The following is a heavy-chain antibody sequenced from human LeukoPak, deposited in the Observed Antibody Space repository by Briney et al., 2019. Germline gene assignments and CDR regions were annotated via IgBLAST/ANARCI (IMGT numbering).Heavy chain of an antibody. CDR3: AKFRGSLA. CDR1: GFMISDYA. D-gene: IGHD1-26*01. CDR2: ISGSGTST. Sequence: GGSLRLSCAASGFMISDYAMNWVRQAPGKGLEWVSAISGSGTSTYYRDSVKGRFTISSDTSKNTLFLQMNSLRAEDTAVYYCAKFRGSLAWGQGTLVTVSS. V-gene: IGHV3-23*01. J-gene: IGHJ5*02.